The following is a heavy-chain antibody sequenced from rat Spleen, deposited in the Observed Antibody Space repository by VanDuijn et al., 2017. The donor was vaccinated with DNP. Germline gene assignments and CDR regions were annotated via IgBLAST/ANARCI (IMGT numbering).Heavy chain of an antibody. D-gene: IGHD1-2*01. V-gene: IGHV5-27*01. CDR1: GFTFSNYY. Sequence: EVQLVESGGGLVQPGRSLKLSCAASGFTFSNYYMAWVRQAPTKGLKWVASISPGGGNTYYQDSVKGRFSLSRDNAKSTLYLQVNSLRSEDTATYYCTTEGVYYSSYIYFDYWGQGVMVTVSS. CDR2: ISPGGGNT. J-gene: IGHJ2*01. CDR3: TTEGVYYSSYIYFDY.